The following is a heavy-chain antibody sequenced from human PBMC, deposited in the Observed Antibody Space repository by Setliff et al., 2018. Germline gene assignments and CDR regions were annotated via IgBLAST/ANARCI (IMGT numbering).Heavy chain of an antibody. CDR2: IYHSGST. D-gene: IGHD1-26*01. J-gene: IGHJ4*02. V-gene: IGHV4-38-2*01. CDR1: GYSISSDYY. Sequence: SETLSLTCAVSGYSISSDYYWSWIRQPPGKGLEWIGYIYHSGSTYYNPSLKSRVTISMDTSKNQFSLKVPSVTAADTAVYYCARSFSRSGKFLLDYWGQGALVTVSS. CDR3: ARSFSRSGKFLLDY.